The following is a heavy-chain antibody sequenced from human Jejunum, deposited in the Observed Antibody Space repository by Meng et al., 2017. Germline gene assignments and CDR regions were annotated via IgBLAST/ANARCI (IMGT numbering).Heavy chain of an antibody. J-gene: IGHJ3*02. CDR1: GFTFSGYD. CDR2: IGTIGDT. V-gene: IGHV3-13*01. CDR3: AREARGSHWLQRLDI. D-gene: IGHD5-24*01. Sequence: GGSLRLSCAASGFTFSGYDMHWVRQVTGKGLGWVSAIGTIGDTYYSGSVKGRFTISREDAKNSLYLQMNSLRGEDTAVYYCAREARGSHWLQRLDIWGQGTVVTVSS.